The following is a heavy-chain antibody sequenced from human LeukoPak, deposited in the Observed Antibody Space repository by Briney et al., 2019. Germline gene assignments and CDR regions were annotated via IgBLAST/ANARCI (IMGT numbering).Heavy chain of an antibody. CDR2: ISYDGSNK. D-gene: IGHD6-19*01. V-gene: IGHV3-30*03. Sequence: PGGSLRLSCAASGFTFSSYWMSWVRQAPGKGLEWVAVISYDGSNKYADSVKGRFTISRDNSKNTLFLQMNSLRPDDTAVYYCATTLGSGWKFDYWGQGTLVTVSS. J-gene: IGHJ4*02. CDR3: ATTLGSGWKFDY. CDR1: GFTFSSYW.